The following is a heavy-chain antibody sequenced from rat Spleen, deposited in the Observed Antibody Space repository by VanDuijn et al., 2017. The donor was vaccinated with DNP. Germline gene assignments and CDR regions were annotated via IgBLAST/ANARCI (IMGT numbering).Heavy chain of an antibody. CDR2: IIYGGSRT. J-gene: IGHJ2*01. CDR3: ARRDTFYYFDY. CDR1: GFTFSDYN. Sequence: EVQLVESGGGLVQPGRSLKLSCAASGFTFSDYNMAWVRQAPKKGLEWVATIIYGGSRTQYRDSVKGRFTISRDNAKSTLYLQMDSLRSEETATYYCARRDTFYYFDYWGQGVMVTVSS. V-gene: IGHV5S10*01. D-gene: IGHD2-2*01.